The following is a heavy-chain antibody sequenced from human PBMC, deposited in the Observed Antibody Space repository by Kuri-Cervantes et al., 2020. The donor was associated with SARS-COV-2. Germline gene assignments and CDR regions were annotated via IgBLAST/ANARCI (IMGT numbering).Heavy chain of an antibody. CDR1: GFTFSSYA. CDR2: ISSNGGST. J-gene: IGHJ4*02. Sequence: GESLKISCAASGFTFSSYAMHWVRQAPGKGLEYVSAISSNGGSTYYADSVKGRFTISRDNSKNTLYLQMNSLRAEDTAVYYCADLTEDFWSGYLGAHWGQGTLVTVSS. CDR3: ADLTEDFWSGYLGAH. D-gene: IGHD3-3*01. V-gene: IGHV3-64*02.